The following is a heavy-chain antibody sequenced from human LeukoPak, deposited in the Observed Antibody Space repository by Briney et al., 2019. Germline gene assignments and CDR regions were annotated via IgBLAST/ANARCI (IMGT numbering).Heavy chain of an antibody. Sequence: GGSLRLSGTASGFPFRRYAMTWVRQAPGKGRQWVSAISGNGTTFYADFVKGRFIVSRDNSKNTLYLQIDSLTTEDTATYFCSKEGAPPMIPFDFWGQGSLVVVS. V-gene: IGHV3-23*01. CDR3: SKEGAPPMIPFDF. CDR1: GFPFRRYA. D-gene: IGHD3-16*01. CDR2: ISGNGTT. J-gene: IGHJ5*01.